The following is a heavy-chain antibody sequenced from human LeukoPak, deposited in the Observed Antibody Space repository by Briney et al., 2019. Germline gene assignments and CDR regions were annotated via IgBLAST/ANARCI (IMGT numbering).Heavy chain of an antibody. CDR1: GGTFSSYA. J-gene: IGHJ4*02. D-gene: IGHD3-10*01. V-gene: IGHV1-69*13. CDR3: ARRPYYYGSGSYFDY. Sequence: XASVKVSCKASGGTFSSYAISWVRQAPGQGLEWMGGIIPIFGTANYAQKFQGRVTITADESTSTAYMELSSLRSEDTAVYYCARRPYYYGSGSYFDYWGQGTLVTVSS. CDR2: IIPIFGTA.